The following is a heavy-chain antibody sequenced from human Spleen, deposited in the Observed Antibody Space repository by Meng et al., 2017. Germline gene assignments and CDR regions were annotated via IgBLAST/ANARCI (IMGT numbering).Heavy chain of an antibody. V-gene: IGHV4-31*03. CDR3: VRSSGWVKTGFDP. CDR2: IYFSGRT. D-gene: IGHD6-19*01. CDR1: GDSISSGAYY. J-gene: IGHJ5*02. Sequence: QVQLQESGPGLVKPSQTLSLTCTVSGDSISSGAYYYSWIRQHPGKGLEWIGYIYFSGRTYYNPSLKSRVTVSIDTSRNQFSLWLTSVTAADTAVYYCVRSSGWVKTGFDPWGQGTLVTVSS.